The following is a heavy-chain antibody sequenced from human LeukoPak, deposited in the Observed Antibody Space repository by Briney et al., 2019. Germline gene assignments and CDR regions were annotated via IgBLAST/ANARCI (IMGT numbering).Heavy chain of an antibody. CDR3: ARAYSGSYDWFDP. Sequence: SETLSLTCTVSGGSISSGSYYWSWIRQPAGKGLEWIGRIYYSGSTNYNPSLKSRVTISVDTSKNQFSLKLSSVTAADTAVYYCARAYSGSYDWFDPWGQGTLVTVSS. CDR1: GGSISSGSYY. J-gene: IGHJ5*02. D-gene: IGHD1-26*01. CDR2: IYYSGST. V-gene: IGHV4-61*02.